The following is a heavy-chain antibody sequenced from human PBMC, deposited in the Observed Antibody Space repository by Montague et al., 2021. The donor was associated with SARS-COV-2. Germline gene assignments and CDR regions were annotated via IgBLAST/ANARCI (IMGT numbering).Heavy chain of an antibody. J-gene: IGHJ4*02. CDR2: VYHSGNT. D-gene: IGHD3-16*01. CDR1: GCSISSSNW. Sequence: SETLSLTCAISGCSISSSNWWSWVRQPPGKGLEWVGEVYHSGNTNYNPSLQSRFTISVDKSKNQFSLRLSSVTAADTAVYYCARSSILGAHRFDYWGQGTLVTVSS. V-gene: IGHV4-4*02. CDR3: ARSSILGAHRFDY.